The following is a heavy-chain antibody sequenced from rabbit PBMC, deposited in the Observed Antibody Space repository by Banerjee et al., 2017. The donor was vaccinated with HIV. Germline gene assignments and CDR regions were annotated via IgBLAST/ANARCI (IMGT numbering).Heavy chain of an antibody. CDR1: GFSFSSGYD. CDR2: SYVDISGST. CDR3: ARGAGIAGDGDYSYETGLGL. D-gene: IGHD2-1*01. V-gene: IGHV1S40*01. Sequence: QSLEESGGDLVKPGASLTLTCTASGFSFSSGYDMCWVRQAPGKGLEWIACSYVDISGSTWYASWAKGRFTISKTSSTTVTLQMTSLTAADTATYFCARGAGIAGDGDYSYETGLGLWGPGTLVTVS. J-gene: IGHJ4*01.